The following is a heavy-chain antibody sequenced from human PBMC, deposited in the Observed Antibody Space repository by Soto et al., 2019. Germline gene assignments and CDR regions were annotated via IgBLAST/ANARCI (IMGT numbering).Heavy chain of an antibody. Sequence: SQTLSLTCAISGDSVSSNSAAWNWIRQSPSRGLEWLGRTYYRSKWKYDYAVSVKSRITINPDTSKNQFSLQLNSVTPEDTAVYYCARDCHYDDYVPYDFWGQGSLVTVSS. D-gene: IGHD4-17*01. CDR1: GDSVSSNSAA. V-gene: IGHV6-1*01. CDR3: ARDCHYDDYVPYDF. J-gene: IGHJ4*02. CDR2: TYYRSKWKY.